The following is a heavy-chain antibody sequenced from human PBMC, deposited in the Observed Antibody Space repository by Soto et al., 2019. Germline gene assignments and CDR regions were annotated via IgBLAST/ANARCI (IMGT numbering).Heavy chain of an antibody. V-gene: IGHV4-59*08. CDR2: IYYSGST. CDR1: GGSISSYY. Sequence: SETLSLTCTVSGGSISSYYWSWIRQPPGKGLEWIGYIYYSGSTNYNPSLKSRVTISVDTSKNQFSLKLSSVTAADTAVYYCARTDYYYYMDVWGKGTTVTVSS. CDR3: ARTDYYYYMDV. J-gene: IGHJ6*03.